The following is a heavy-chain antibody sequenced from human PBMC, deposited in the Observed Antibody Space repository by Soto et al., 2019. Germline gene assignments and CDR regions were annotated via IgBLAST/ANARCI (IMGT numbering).Heavy chain of an antibody. CDR3: AAEGGGSTSYYYGMDV. V-gene: IGHV1-58*01. J-gene: IGHJ6*02. CDR2: IVVGSGNT. Sequence: QMQLVQSGPEVKKPGTSVKVSCKASGFTFTSSAVQWVRQARGQRLEWIGWIVVGSGNTNYAQKFQERVTITRDMSTSTANMELSSLRSEDTAVYYCAAEGGGSTSYYYGMDVWGQGTTVTVSS. CDR1: GFTFTSSA. D-gene: IGHD2-2*01.